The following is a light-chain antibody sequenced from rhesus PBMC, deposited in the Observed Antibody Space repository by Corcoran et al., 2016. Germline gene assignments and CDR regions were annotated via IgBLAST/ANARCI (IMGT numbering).Light chain of an antibody. CDR1: QGISNN. V-gene: IGKV1-25*01. CDR2: TAS. J-gene: IGKJ4*01. CDR3: QHGYSILT. Sequence: DIQMTQSPSSLSASVGDRVTITCRASQGISNNLAWYQQKPGKVPKLLIYTASTLQSGIPARVSGSGSGTDFTLTISSLQPEDFATDYCQHGYSILTFGGGTKVEIK.